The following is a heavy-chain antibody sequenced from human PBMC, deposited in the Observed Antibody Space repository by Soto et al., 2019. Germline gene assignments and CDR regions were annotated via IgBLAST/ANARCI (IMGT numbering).Heavy chain of an antibody. CDR2: IIPIFGTA. D-gene: IGHD3-22*01. J-gene: IGHJ3*02. CDR1: GGTFSSYA. V-gene: IGHV1-69*13. CDR3: ASYDSSGYYLSYAFDI. Sequence: VASVKVSCKASGGTFSSYAISWVRQAPGQGLEWMGGIIPIFGTANYAQKFQGRVTITADESTSTAYMELSSLRSEDTAVYYCASYDSSGYYLSYAFDIWGQGTMVTVSS.